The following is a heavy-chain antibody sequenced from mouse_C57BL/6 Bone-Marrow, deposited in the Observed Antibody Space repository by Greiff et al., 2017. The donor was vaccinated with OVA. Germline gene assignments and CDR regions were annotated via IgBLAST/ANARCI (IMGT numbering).Heavy chain of an antibody. D-gene: IGHD2-4*01. V-gene: IGHV1-69*01. CDR3: ARKLYDYDDYFDY. CDR1: GYTFTSYW. CDR2: IDPSDSYT. J-gene: IGHJ2*01. Sequence: QVQLKQPGAELVMPGASVKLSCKASGYTFTSYWMHWVKQRPGQGLEWIGEIDPSDSYTNYNQKFKGKSTLTVDKSSSTAYMQLSSLTSEDSAVYYCARKLYDYDDYFDYWGQGTTLTVSS.